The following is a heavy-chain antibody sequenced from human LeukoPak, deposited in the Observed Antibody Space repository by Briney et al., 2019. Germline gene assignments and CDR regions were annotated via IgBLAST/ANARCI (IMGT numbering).Heavy chain of an antibody. J-gene: IGHJ4*02. CDR1: GFTFSTYG. CDR2: ISGSGGIT. CDR3: AKRDWGTYDY. Sequence: TGGSLRLSCVASGFTFSTYGMTWVRQAPGKGLEWVSAISGSGGITYYADSVKGRFTISRDNSKNTLYLQMNSLRAEDTAVYYCAKRDWGTYDYWGQGTLVTVSS. D-gene: IGHD7-27*01. V-gene: IGHV3-23*01.